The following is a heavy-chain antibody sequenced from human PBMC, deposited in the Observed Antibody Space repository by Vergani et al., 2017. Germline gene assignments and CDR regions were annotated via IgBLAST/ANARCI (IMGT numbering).Heavy chain of an antibody. D-gene: IGHD3-10*01. J-gene: IGHJ3*02. V-gene: IGHV3-48*02. CDR2: ISSSSSPI. CDR1: GFTFSSYS. CDR3: ARDMSSGLLVWLRAHDAFDI. Sequence: EVQLVESGGGLVQPGGSLRLSCAASGFTFSSYSMNWVRQAPGKGLEWVSYISSSSSPIYYADSVKGRFTISRDNAKNSLYLQMNSLRDEDTAVYYCARDMSSGLLVWLRAHDAFDIWGQGTMVTVSS.